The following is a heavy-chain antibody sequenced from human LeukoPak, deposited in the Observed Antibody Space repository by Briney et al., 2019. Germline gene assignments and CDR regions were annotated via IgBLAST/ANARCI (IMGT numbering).Heavy chain of an antibody. CDR1: GFTFSSYW. V-gene: IGHV3-7*01. CDR2: IKQDGSEK. Sequence: GGSLRLSCAASGFTFSSYWMSWVRQAPGKGLEWVADIKQDGSEKYYVDSVKGRFTISRDNAKNSLYLQMNNLRAEDTAVYYCASTYYDSSGLDYWGQGTLVTVSS. CDR3: ASTYYDSSGLDY. D-gene: IGHD3-22*01. J-gene: IGHJ4*02.